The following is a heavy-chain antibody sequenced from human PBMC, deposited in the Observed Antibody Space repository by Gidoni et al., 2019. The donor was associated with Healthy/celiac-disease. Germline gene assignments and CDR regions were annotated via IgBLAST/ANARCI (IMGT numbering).Heavy chain of an antibody. CDR1: GFTFSSYA. D-gene: IGHD3-3*01. CDR3: SRGRYFWSGYLKAFDY. V-gene: IGHV3-30-3*01. CDR2: ISYDGSNT. J-gene: IGHJ4*02. Sequence: QVQLVESGGGVVQPGRSLRLSCATSGFTFSSYAMHWVRQAPGKGLEWVAVISYDGSNTYSSDSVKGRFTISSDNSKHTLYLQMNSLSAEDTAVYYCSRGRYFWSGYLKAFDYWGQGTLVTVSS.